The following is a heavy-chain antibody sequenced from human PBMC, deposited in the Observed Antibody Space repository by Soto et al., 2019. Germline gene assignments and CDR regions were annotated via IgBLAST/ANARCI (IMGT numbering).Heavy chain of an antibody. D-gene: IGHD2-21*02. CDR1: GFTFSSYA. Sequence: GGSLRLSCAASGFTFSSYAMSWVRQAPGKGLEWVSAISGSGGSTYYSDYVKGRFTISRDNSKNILFLQMNSLRADDTAVYYCTTWLTAHFDYWGRGTQVTVS. V-gene: IGHV3-23*01. CDR3: TTWLTAHFDY. J-gene: IGHJ4*02. CDR2: ISGSGGST.